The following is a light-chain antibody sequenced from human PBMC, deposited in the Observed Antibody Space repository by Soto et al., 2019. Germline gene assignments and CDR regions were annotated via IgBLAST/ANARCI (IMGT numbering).Light chain of an antibody. CDR1: SSDVGGYNY. Sequence: HSALTQPPSASGSPGQSVTISCTGTSSDVGGYNYVSWYQHHPGRAPKLMIYEVSKRPSGVPDRFSGSKSGNTASLTVSGLQAEDEADYYCSSYAGSSFVFGTGTKLTVL. V-gene: IGLV2-8*01. CDR2: EVS. CDR3: SSYAGSSFV. J-gene: IGLJ1*01.